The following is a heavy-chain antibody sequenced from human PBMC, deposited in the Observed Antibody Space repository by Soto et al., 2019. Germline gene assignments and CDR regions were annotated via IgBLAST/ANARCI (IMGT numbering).Heavy chain of an antibody. Sequence: ASVKVSFKAYGYPFTVYYMHLVRQAPGQGLEWMGWINPKSGGTMYPQKFQGRVTMTWDTSISTAYMALTRLRSDDTAVYYCARDLAKGGGSAGFDYWGQGTMVTVSS. CDR2: INPKSGGT. J-gene: IGHJ4*02. D-gene: IGHD1-26*01. CDR1: GYPFTVYY. CDR3: ARDLAKGGGSAGFDY. V-gene: IGHV1-2*02.